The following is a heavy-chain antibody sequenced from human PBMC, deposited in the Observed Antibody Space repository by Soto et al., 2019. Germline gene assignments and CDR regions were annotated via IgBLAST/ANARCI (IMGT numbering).Heavy chain of an antibody. D-gene: IGHD6-13*01. CDR2: ISGSGGST. CDR3: AKAFSWYDY. J-gene: IGHJ4*02. CDR1: GFTFSSYA. Sequence: EVQLLESGGGLIQPGGSLRLSCAASGFTFSSYAMNWVRQAPGKGLEWVSGISGSGGSTYYADSVKGRFTISRDNSKNKLYLQMSSLRAEDTAVYYCAKAFSWYDYWGQGTLVTVSS. V-gene: IGHV3-23*01.